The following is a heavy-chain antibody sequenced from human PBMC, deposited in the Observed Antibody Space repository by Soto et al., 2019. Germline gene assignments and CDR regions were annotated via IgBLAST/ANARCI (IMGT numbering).Heavy chain of an antibody. CDR3: AKDGAPRYCTRSSCHPAGAY. Sequence: QVQLVESGGGVVQPGRSLRLSCAGSGFTFTNYGLHWVRQAPGKGLEWVAAISYDGSNKYYADSVKGRFTISRDYSKSMLYLQMDSLGAEDTAVYYCAKDGAPRYCTRSSCHPAGAYWGQGTLVTVSS. D-gene: IGHD2-15*01. CDR2: ISYDGSNK. J-gene: IGHJ4*02. CDR1: GFTFTNYG. V-gene: IGHV3-30*18.